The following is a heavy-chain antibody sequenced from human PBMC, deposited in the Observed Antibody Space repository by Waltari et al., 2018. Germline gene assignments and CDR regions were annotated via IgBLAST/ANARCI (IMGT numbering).Heavy chain of an antibody. D-gene: IGHD5-18*01. CDR1: GFAVRSNH. Sequence: EVQLVESGGGFVHPGGALRLSCAASGFAVRSNHMAWVRQAPGKGLEWVSIISSAGSTYYEDSVMGRFTISRDISKNTLHLQMNRLTTEDTATYYCATARDEQTAMVYFDHWGEGSLVSVSS. J-gene: IGHJ4*02. V-gene: IGHV3-66*02. CDR2: ISSAGST. CDR3: ATARDEQTAMVYFDH.